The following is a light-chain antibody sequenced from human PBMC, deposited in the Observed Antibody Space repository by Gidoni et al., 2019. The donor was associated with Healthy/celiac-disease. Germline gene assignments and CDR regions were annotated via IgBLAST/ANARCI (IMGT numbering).Light chain of an antibody. CDR2: DAS. Sequence: IQMTQSPSSLSASVGDRVTLTCQASQDISNYLNWYQQKPGKAPKLLIYDASNLETGVPSRFSGSGSGTDFTFTISSLQPEDIATYYCQQYDNRPPTFGQGTKLEIK. CDR1: QDISNY. V-gene: IGKV1-33*01. CDR3: QQYDNRPPT. J-gene: IGKJ2*01.